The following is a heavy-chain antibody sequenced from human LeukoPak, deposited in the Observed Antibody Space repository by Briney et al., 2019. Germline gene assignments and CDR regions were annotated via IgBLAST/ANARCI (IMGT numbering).Heavy chain of an antibody. CDR1: GFTFSSYA. D-gene: IGHD2-2*01. CDR2: ISGSGGST. V-gene: IGHV3-23*01. Sequence: GGSLRLSCAASGFTFSSYAMSWVRQAPGKGLEWVSAISGSGGSTYYADSVKGRFTISRDNSKNTLYLQMNSLRAEDTAVYYCAKAEGIVVVPAAMTVYWGQGTLVTVSS. CDR3: AKAEGIVVVPAAMTVY. J-gene: IGHJ4*02.